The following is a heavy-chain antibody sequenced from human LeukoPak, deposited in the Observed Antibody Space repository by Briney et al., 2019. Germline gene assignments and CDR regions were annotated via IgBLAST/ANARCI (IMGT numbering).Heavy chain of an antibody. CDR3: ARVRTEWYIDL. V-gene: IGHV3-7*01. CDR1: GFIFSTYW. D-gene: IGHD2-8*02. Sequence: GGSLRLSCTASGFIFSTYWMTWVRQAPGMGLEWVASIRQDGGEKFYVDSVKGRFFISRDNSKNSLYLQLNSLGAEDTAVYYCARVRTEWYIDLWGRGTLVTVSS. CDR2: IRQDGGEK. J-gene: IGHJ2*01.